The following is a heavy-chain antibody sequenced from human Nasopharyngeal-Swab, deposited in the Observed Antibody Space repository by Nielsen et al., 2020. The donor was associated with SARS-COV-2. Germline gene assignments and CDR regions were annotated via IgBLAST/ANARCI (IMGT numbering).Heavy chain of an antibody. V-gene: IGHV4-39*01. D-gene: IGHD2-15*01. CDR3: ARHLWDVQYCSGGRCYLHPFDY. Sequence: SETLSLTCTASDGSISSSSYDWGWIRRPPGKGLAWIGSIYYSGSTYYNPSLKSRVTLSVETSKNQFSLKLSSVTGADTAVYYCARHLWDVQYCSGGRCYLHPFDYWGQGTLVTVSS. J-gene: IGHJ4*02. CDR2: IYYSGST. CDR1: DGSISSSSYD.